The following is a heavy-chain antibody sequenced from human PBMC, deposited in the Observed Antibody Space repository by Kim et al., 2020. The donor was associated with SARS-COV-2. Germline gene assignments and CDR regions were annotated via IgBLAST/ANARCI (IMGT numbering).Heavy chain of an antibody. V-gene: IGHV3-13*01. CDR2: VIAGGDT. J-gene: IGHJ3*02. D-gene: IGHD2-8*01. CDR1: GFSFSSYD. Sequence: GGSLRLSCAASGFSFSSYDMHWVRQTPRKGLEWVSAVIAGGDTSYVDSVRGRFIISRGIAKSSSYLQMNNLRTEDTAVYYCVRRPNGSTHGFDIGGQGTTVTVSS. CDR3: VRRPNGSTHGFDI.